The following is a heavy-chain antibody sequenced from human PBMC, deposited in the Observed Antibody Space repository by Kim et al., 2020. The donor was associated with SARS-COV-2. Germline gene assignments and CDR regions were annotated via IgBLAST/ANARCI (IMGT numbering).Heavy chain of an antibody. CDR2: IYTSGST. CDR3: ARDPDYYGSGRSYYYYGMDV. Sequence: SETLSLTCTVSGGSISSYYWSWIRQPAGKGLEWIGRIYTSGSTNYNPSLKSRVTMSVDTSKNQFSLKLSSVTAADTAVYYCARDPDYYGSGRSYYYYGMDVWGQGTTVTVSS. V-gene: IGHV4-4*07. J-gene: IGHJ6*02. CDR1: GGSISSYY. D-gene: IGHD3-10*01.